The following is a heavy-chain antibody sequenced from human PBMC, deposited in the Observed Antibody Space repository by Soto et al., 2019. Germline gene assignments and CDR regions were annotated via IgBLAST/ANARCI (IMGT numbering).Heavy chain of an antibody. CDR3: ARVGRGAAAGFDS. CDR2: IYYSGST. J-gene: IGHJ4*02. D-gene: IGHD6-13*01. Sequence: SETLSLTCTVSGGSISSYYWSWIRQPPGKGLEWIGYIYYSGSTNYNPSLKSRVTISVDTSKNQFSLKLTSVTAADTAVFYCARVGRGAAAGFDSWGQGTMVTVYS. CDR1: GGSISSYY. V-gene: IGHV4-59*01.